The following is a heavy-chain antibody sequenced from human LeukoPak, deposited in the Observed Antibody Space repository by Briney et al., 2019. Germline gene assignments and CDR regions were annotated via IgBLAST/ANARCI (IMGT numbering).Heavy chain of an antibody. J-gene: IGHJ4*02. D-gene: IGHD6-19*01. Sequence: GGSLRLSCAASGVTFSTFAMIWVRQPPGRGLEWGSRIFPSGGEIHYADSVRGGFTISRDNAKNSLYLQMNSLSAEDTAVYYCARDKFGWYERGGDYFDYWGQGTLVTVSS. V-gene: IGHV3-21*01. CDR1: GVTFSTFA. CDR2: IFPSGGEI. CDR3: ARDKFGWYERGGDYFDY.